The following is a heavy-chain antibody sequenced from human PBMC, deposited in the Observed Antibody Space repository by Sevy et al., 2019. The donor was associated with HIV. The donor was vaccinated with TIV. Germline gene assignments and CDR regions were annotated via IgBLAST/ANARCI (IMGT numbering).Heavy chain of an antibody. D-gene: IGHD6-13*01. Sequence: GGSLRLSCAASGFTFSSYGMHWVRQAPGKGLEWVAVISYDGSNKYYADSVKGRFTISRDNSKNTLYLQMNSLRAEDTAVYYCAKDRGGRAAAGLDYWGQGTLVTVSS. CDR3: AKDRGGRAAAGLDY. CDR1: GFTFSSYG. V-gene: IGHV3-30*18. CDR2: ISYDGSNK. J-gene: IGHJ4*02.